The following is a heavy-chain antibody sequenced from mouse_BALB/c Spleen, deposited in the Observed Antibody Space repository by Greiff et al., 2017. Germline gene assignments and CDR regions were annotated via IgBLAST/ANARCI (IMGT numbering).Heavy chain of an antibody. D-gene: IGHD4-1*01. Sequence: EVHLVESGGGLVKPGGSLKLSCAASGFAFSSYDMSWVRQTPEKRLEWVAYISSGGGSTYYPDTVKGRFTISRDNAKNTLYLQMSSLKSEDTAMYYCASLNWDGAYWGQGTLVTVSA. J-gene: IGHJ3*01. CDR2: ISSGGGST. V-gene: IGHV5-12-1*01. CDR1: GFAFSSYD. CDR3: ASLNWDGAY.